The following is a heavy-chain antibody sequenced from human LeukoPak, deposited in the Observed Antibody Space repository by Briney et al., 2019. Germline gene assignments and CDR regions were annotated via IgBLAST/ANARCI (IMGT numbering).Heavy chain of an antibody. CDR2: IYTSGST. D-gene: IGHD3-3*01. CDR1: GGSISSYY. J-gene: IGHJ5*02. V-gene: IGHV4-4*09. CDR3: ARHNSYPAYYDFWSGYYTVAQYNWFDP. Sequence: SKTLSLTCTVSGGSISSYYWSWIRQPPGKGLEWIGYIYTSGSTNYNPSLKSRVTISVDTSKNQFSLKLSSVTAADTAVYYCARHNSYPAYYDFWSGYYTVAQYNWFDPWGQGTLVTVSS.